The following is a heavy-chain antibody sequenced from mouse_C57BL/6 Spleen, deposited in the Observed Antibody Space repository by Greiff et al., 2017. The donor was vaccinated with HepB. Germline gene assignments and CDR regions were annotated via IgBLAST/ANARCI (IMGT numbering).Heavy chain of an antibody. CDR3: ARSYGSSPSYWYFDV. J-gene: IGHJ1*03. CDR2: IDPNSGGT. V-gene: IGHV1-72*01. CDR1: GYTFTSYW. D-gene: IGHD1-1*01. Sequence: VQLQQPGAELVKPGASVKLSCKASGYTFTSYWMHWVKQRPGRGLEWIGRIDPNSGGTKYNEKFKSKATLTVDKPSSTAYMQRSSLTSEDSAVYYCARSYGSSPSYWYFDVWGTGTTVTVSS.